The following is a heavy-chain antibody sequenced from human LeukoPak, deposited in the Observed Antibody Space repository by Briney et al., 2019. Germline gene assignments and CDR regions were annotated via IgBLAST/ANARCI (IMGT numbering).Heavy chain of an antibody. CDR2: ISYDGSNK. V-gene: IGHV3-30*03. CDR1: GFTFSSYG. J-gene: IGHJ4*02. CDR3: VRHDFWSGFKGGDY. Sequence: GGSLRLSCAASGFTFSSYGMHWVRQAPGKGLEWVAVISYDGSNKYYADSVRGRFTISRDNAKNSLYLQMNNLRAEDTAFYYCVRHDFWSGFKGGDYWGQGTLVTVSS. D-gene: IGHD3-3*01.